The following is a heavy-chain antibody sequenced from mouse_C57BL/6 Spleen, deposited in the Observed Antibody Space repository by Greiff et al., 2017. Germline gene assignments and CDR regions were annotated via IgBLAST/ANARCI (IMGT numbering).Heavy chain of an antibody. Sequence: VQLQQSGAELVKPGASVKISCKASGYAFSSYWMNWVKQRPGKGLEWIGQIYPGDGDTNYNGKFKGKATLTADKSSSTAYMQLSSLTSEDSAVYFCARKGSVTSMDYWGQGTSVTVSS. D-gene: IGHD2-2*01. CDR2: IYPGDGDT. CDR1: GYAFSSYW. V-gene: IGHV1-80*01. J-gene: IGHJ4*01. CDR3: ARKGSVTSMDY.